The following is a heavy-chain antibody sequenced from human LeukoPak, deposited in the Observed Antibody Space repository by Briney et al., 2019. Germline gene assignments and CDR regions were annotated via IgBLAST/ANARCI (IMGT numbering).Heavy chain of an antibody. V-gene: IGHV4-59*08. D-gene: IGHD6-19*01. CDR1: GGSISPYY. CDR3: ARHLTVAGDPYFDY. CDR2: IYFTGST. J-gene: IGHJ4*02. Sequence: SETLSLTCTVSGGSISPYYWSWIRQPPGKALEWIGYIYFTGSTSYNPSLKSRLTISLHTSNNQFSLKLSSVTAADTAVYYCARHLTVAGDPYFDYWGQGALVTVSS.